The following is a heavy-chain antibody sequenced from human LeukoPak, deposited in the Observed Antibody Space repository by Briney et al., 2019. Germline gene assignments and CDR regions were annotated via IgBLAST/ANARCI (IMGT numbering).Heavy chain of an antibody. J-gene: IGHJ6*03. CDR2: IYYSGST. Sequence: SETLSLTCTVSGGSISSSSYYWGWIRQPPGKGLEWIGSIYYSGSTYYNPSLKSRVTISVDTSKNQFSLKLSSVTAADTAVYYCARLRGGEVYYYMDVWGKGTTVTVSS. D-gene: IGHD2-15*01. CDR3: ARLRGGEVYYYMDV. V-gene: IGHV4-39*01. CDR1: GGSISSSSYY.